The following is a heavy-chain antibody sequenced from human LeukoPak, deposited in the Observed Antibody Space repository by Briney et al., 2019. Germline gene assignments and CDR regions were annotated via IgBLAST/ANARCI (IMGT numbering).Heavy chain of an antibody. CDR3: ARDPPEFQQLNMDV. D-gene: IGHD5-18*01. CDR2: MNPNSGNT. CDR1: GYTFTSYD. J-gene: IGHJ6*03. V-gene: IGHV1-8*01. Sequence: ASVKVSCKASGYTFTSYDINWVRQATGQGLEWMGWMNPNSGNTGYAQKFQGRVTMTRNTSISTAYMELSSLRSEDTAVYYCARDPPEFQQLNMDVWGKGTTVTVSS.